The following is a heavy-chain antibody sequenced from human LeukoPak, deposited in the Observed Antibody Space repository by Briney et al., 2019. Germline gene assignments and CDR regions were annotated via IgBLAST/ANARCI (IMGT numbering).Heavy chain of an antibody. CDR1: GGSISSGGYY. J-gene: IGHJ4*02. CDR3: ARDKAGDGLDY. V-gene: IGHV4-30-2*01. Sequence: SETLSLTCTVSGGSISSGGYYWSWIRQPPGKGLEWIGYIYHSGSTYYNPSLRSRVTISVDRSKNQFSLKLSSVTAADTAVYYCARDKAGDGLDYWGQGTLVTVSS. D-gene: IGHD5-24*01. CDR2: IYHSGST.